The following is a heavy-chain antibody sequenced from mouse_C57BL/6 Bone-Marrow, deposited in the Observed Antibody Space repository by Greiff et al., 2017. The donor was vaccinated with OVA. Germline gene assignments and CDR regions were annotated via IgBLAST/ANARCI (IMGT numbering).Heavy chain of an antibody. CDR1: GYSITSGYD. CDR3: ARGGEIYYDYDGFAY. CDR2: ISYSGST. D-gene: IGHD2-4*01. Sequence: EVQLQESGPGMVKPSQSLSLTCTVTGYSITSGYDWHWIRHFPGNKLEWMCYISYSGSTNYNSSPKIRIPITHDTAKNHFFLKLNSVTTEDTATYYCARGGEIYYDYDGFAYWGQGTLVTVSA. J-gene: IGHJ3*01. V-gene: IGHV3-1*01.